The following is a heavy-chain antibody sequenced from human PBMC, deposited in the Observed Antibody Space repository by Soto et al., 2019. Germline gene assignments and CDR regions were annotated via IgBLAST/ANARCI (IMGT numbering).Heavy chain of an antibody. CDR1: GGSFSGYY. CDR2: INHSGST. V-gene: IGHV4-34*01. CDR3: ARDRYGDYLQH. J-gene: IGHJ1*01. D-gene: IGHD4-17*01. Sequence: SETLSLTCAVYGGSFSGYYWSWIRQPPGKGLEWIGEINHSGSTNYNPSLKSRVTISVDTSKNQFSLKLSSVTAADTAVYYCARDRYGDYLQHWGQGTLVT.